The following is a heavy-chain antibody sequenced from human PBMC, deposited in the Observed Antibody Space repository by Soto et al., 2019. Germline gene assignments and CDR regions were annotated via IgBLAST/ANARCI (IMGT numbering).Heavy chain of an antibody. CDR2: ITGGGGRT. CDR1: GFTFTNYA. CDR3: AKEYSSVSRGSFDY. Sequence: EVHLLEFGGGLVQPGGSLRLSCAASGFTFTNYAMNWVRQAPGKGLEWVSGITGGGGRTFYADSVKGRFTISRDNSKNTVYLQMNNVRADDTAVYYCAKEYSSVSRGSFDYCGQGALVTVSS. D-gene: IGHD5-18*01. J-gene: IGHJ4*02. V-gene: IGHV3-23*01.